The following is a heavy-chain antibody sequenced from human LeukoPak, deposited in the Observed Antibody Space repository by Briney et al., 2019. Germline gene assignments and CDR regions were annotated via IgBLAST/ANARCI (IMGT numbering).Heavy chain of an antibody. D-gene: IGHD3-10*01. CDR1: GYTVTSYD. CDR3: ARGVSYGSGSYYAY. J-gene: IGHJ4*02. V-gene: IGHV1-8*01. CDR2: MKPNSGNT. Sequence: ASVKVSCKASGYTVTSYDINWVRQATGQGLEWMGWMKPNSGNTGYAQKFQGGVTMTRNTSISTAYMELSSRRSEDPAVYYCARGVSYGSGSYYAYWGQATLVTVSS.